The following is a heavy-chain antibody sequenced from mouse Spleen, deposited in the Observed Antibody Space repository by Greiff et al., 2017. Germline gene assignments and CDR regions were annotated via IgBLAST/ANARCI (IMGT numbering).Heavy chain of an antibody. CDR1: GYTFTDYN. CDR3: ARALDWDVYYFDY. D-gene: IGHD4-1*01. CDR2: INPNNGGT. J-gene: IGHJ2*01. Sequence: VQLKESGPELVKPGASVKIPCKASGYTFTDYNMDWVKQSHGKSLEWIGDINPNNGGTIYNQKFKGKATLTVDKSSSTAYMELRSLTSEDTAVYYCARALDWDVYYFDYWGQGTTLTVSS. V-gene: IGHV1-18*01.